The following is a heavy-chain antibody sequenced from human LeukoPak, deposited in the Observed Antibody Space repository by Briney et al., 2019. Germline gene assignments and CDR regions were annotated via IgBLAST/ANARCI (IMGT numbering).Heavy chain of an antibody. V-gene: IGHV3-48*04. J-gene: IGHJ3*02. CDR1: GFTFSSYS. Sequence: GGSLRLSCAASGFTFSSYSMNWVRQAPGKGLEWVSYISSSSSTIYYADSVKGRFTISRDNAKNSLYLQMNSLRAEDTAVYYCARDGYCSSTSCSNDAFDIWGQGTMVTVSS. CDR2: ISSSSSTI. CDR3: ARDGYCSSTSCSNDAFDI. D-gene: IGHD2-2*03.